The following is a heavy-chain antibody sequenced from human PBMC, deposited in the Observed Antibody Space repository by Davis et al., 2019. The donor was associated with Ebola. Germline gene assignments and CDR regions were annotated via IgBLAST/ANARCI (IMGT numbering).Heavy chain of an antibody. CDR3: ARGRAVQGLIYFDY. D-gene: IGHD3-16*01. V-gene: IGHV3-7*01. CDR1: GFTFSSYW. Sequence: GESLKISCAASGFTFSSYWMSWVRQAPGKGLEWVANIKQDGSEKYYVDSVKGRFTISRDNAKTSLYLQMNSLRAEDTAVYYCARGRAVQGLIYFDYWGQGTLVTVSS. CDR2: IKQDGSEK. J-gene: IGHJ4*02.